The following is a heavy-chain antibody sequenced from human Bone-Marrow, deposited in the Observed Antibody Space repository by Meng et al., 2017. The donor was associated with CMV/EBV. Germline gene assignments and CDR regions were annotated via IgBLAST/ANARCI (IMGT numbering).Heavy chain of an antibody. D-gene: IGHD6-19*01. V-gene: IGHV4-34*01. CDR2: INHSGST. J-gene: IGHJ4*02. CDR1: GGSFSGYY. CDR3: ARGHPSSSGWYRDY. Sequence: GSLRLSCAVYGGSFSGYYWSWIRQPPGKGLEWIGEINHSGSTNYNPSLKSRVTISVDTSKNQFSLKLSSVTAADTAVYYCARGHPSSSGWYRDYWGQGNLVNVPS.